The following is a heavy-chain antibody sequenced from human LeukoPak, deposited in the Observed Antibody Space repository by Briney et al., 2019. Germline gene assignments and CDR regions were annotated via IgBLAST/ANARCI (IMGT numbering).Heavy chain of an antibody. CDR3: ARGTVGFLEWFPITNYYYGMDV. Sequence: PGGSLRLSCAASGFTFSSYWMHWVRQAPGKGLVWVSRIHSDGTTTSYADSVKGRFTISRDNAKNSLYLQMNSLRAEDTAVYYCARGTVGFLEWFPITNYYYGMDVWGQGTTVTVSS. J-gene: IGHJ6*02. CDR2: IHSDGTTT. CDR1: GFTFSSYW. V-gene: IGHV3-74*01. D-gene: IGHD3-3*01.